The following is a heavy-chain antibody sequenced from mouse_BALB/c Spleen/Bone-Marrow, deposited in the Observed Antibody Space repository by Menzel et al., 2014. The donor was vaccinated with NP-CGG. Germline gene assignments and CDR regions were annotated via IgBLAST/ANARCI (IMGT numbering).Heavy chain of an antibody. CDR3: VSHGSWFAY. Sequence: VQLKESGGGLVQPKGSLKLSCAASGFTFNTYAMNWVRQAPGKGLEWVARIRSKSNNYATYYADSVKDRFTISRDDSQSMLYLQMNNLKTEDTAMYYCVSHGSWFAYWGQGTLVTVSA. CDR2: IRSKSNNYAT. J-gene: IGHJ3*01. CDR1: GFTFNTYA. V-gene: IGHV10-1*02.